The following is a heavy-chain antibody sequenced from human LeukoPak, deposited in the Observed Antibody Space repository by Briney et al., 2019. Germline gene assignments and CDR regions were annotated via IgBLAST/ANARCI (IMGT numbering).Heavy chain of an antibody. J-gene: IGHJ4*02. CDR1: GGSISSGSYY. CDR3: ARDFDY. CDR2: IYTSGST. V-gene: IGHV4-61*02. Sequence: SETLSLTCTVSGGSISSGSYYWSWIRQPAGKGLEWIGRIYTSGSTNYNPSLKSRVTISVDSSKNQFSLKLSSVTAADTAVYYCARDFDYWGQGTLVTVSS.